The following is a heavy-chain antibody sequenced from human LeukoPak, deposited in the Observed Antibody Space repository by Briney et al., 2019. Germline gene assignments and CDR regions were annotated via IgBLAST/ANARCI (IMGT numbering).Heavy chain of an antibody. CDR3: ARSMTTVTR. CDR2: ISSSGSTI. J-gene: IGHJ4*02. D-gene: IGHD4-17*01. CDR1: GFTLSSYE. V-gene: IGHV3-48*03. Sequence: GGSLRLSCAASGFTLSSYEMNWVRQAPGKGLEWVSYISSSGSTIYYADSVKGRFTISRDNAKNSLYLQMNSLRAEDTAVYYCARSMTTVTRWGQGTLVTVSS.